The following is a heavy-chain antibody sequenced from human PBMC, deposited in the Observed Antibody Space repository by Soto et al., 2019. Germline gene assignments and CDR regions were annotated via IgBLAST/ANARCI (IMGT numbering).Heavy chain of an antibody. CDR2: ISYDGSNK. J-gene: IGHJ4*02. V-gene: IGHV3-30*14. Sequence: GGSLRLSCAASGFTFSSYAMHWVRQAPGKGLEWVAVISYDGSNKYYADSVKGRFTISRHNSKNTLYLQMNSLRAEDTAVYYYARDSLVDIVATNQVGYWGQGTLVTVSS. CDR3: ARDSLVDIVATNQVGY. D-gene: IGHD5-12*01. CDR1: GFTFSSYA.